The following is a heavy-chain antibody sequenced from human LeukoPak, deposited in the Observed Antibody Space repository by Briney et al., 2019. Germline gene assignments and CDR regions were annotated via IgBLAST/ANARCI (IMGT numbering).Heavy chain of an antibody. V-gene: IGHV4-59*01. D-gene: IGHD2-2*01. CDR3: ARVGGGYCSSTSCASGFDP. J-gene: IGHJ5*02. CDR2: IYYSGST. Sequence: SETLSLTCTVSGGSISSYYWSWIRQPPGKGLEWIGYIYYSGSTNYNPPLKSRVTISVDTSKNQFSLKLSSVTAADTAVYYCARVGGGYCSSTSCASGFDPWGQGTLVTVSS. CDR1: GGSISSYY.